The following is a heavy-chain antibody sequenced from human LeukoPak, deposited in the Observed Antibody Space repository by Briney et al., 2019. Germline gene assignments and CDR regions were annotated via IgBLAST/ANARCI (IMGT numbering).Heavy chain of an antibody. CDR1: GGTFSSYA. J-gene: IGHJ4*02. CDR2: FDPEDGET. D-gene: IGHD6-25*01. Sequence: ASVKVSCKASGGTFSSYAISWVRQAPGKGLEWMGGFDPEDGETIYAQKFQGRVTMTEDTSTDTAYMELSSLRSEDTAVYYCAVVAAADYYWGQGTLVTVSS. CDR3: AVVAAADYY. V-gene: IGHV1-24*01.